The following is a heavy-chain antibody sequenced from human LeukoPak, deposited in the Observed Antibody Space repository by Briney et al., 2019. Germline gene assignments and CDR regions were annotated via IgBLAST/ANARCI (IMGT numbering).Heavy chain of an antibody. CDR1: GFTFSGYS. CDR3: ARITMGATVANFYYYYMDV. Sequence: GGSLRLSCAAPGFTFSGYSMHWVRQAPGKGLEYVSAIISHGGNTYYADSVKGRFTISRDNSKNTLYLQMDSLRPEDMAVYYCARITMGATVANFYYYYMDVWGKGTTVTVSS. D-gene: IGHD3-3*01. CDR2: IISHGGNT. V-gene: IGHV3-64*02. J-gene: IGHJ6*03.